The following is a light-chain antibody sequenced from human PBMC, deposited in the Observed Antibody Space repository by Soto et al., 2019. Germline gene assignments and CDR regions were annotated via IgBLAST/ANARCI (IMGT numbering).Light chain of an antibody. J-gene: IGLJ1*01. Sequence: QSALTQPASVSGSPGQSITISCTGTRSDVGRYNLVSWYQQHPGKAPKLMIYEVSKRPSGVSNRFSGSKSGNTDSLTISGLQAEDEADYYCCSYAGSSTFFDVFGTGTKGNVL. V-gene: IGLV2-23*02. CDR1: RSDVGRYNL. CDR2: EVS. CDR3: CSYAGSSTFFDV.